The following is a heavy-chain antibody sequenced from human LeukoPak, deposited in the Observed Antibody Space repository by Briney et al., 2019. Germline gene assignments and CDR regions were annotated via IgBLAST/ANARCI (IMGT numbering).Heavy chain of an antibody. D-gene: IGHD3-10*01. CDR1: GYSISSGYY. Sequence: PSETLSLTCTVSGYSISSGYYWAWIRQPPGKGLEWIGEINHSGSTNYNPSLKSRVTISVDTSKNQFSLKLSSVTAADTAVYYCARQVRGFMDVWGKGTTVTVSS. CDR2: INHSGST. V-gene: IGHV4-38-2*02. CDR3: ARQVRGFMDV. J-gene: IGHJ6*03.